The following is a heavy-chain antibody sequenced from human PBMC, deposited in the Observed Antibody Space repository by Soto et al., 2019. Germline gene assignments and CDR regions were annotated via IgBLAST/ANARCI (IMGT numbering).Heavy chain of an antibody. CDR3: AKVRRFGELRSLY. J-gene: IGHJ4*02. D-gene: IGHD3-10*01. V-gene: IGHV3-23*01. CDR1: GLAVRSYA. CDR2: MGVGGDTT. Sequence: EVQLLESGGGWLQPGGSLRLPWEPAGLAVRSYALRGVPKVPGKGLVWVPAMGVGGDTTYYADSVKGRFTISRDNSKNTLYLQMGSLRAEETAVYYCAKVRRFGELRSLYWGQGTLVTVSS.